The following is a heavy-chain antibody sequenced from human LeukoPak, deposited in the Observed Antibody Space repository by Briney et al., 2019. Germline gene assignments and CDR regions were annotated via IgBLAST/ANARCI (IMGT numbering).Heavy chain of an antibody. V-gene: IGHV3-21*01. CDR3: ARDRAVYSDSRGYYPDAFDI. D-gene: IGHD3-22*01. Sequence: GGSLRLSCAASGFTLSSYNMNWVRLAPGKGLEWGSSISSRSNYIYLADSLKGRFTISRDNAKNSLYLQMNSLRAEDTAMYYCARDRAVYSDSRGYYPDAFDIWGQGTMVTVSS. J-gene: IGHJ3*02. CDR1: GFTLSSYN. CDR2: ISSRSNYI.